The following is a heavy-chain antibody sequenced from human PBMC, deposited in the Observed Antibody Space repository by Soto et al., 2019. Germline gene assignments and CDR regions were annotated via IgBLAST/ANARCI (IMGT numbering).Heavy chain of an antibody. D-gene: IGHD6-6*01. Sequence: SETLSLTCTVSDGSISSGGYYWSWIRQHPGKGLEWIGYIYYSGSTYYNPSLKSRVTISVDTSKNQFSLKLSSVTAADTAVYYCARDTYSSSPRRFDPWGQGTLVTVSS. CDR2: IYYSGST. CDR1: DGSISSGGYY. J-gene: IGHJ5*02. V-gene: IGHV4-31*03. CDR3: ARDTYSSSPRRFDP.